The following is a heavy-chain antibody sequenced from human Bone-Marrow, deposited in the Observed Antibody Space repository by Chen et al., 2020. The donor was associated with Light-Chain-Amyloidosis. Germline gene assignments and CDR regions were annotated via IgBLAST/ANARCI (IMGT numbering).Heavy chain of an antibody. CDR2: INTANGYT. Sequence: QVQLVQSGAEVKKPGASVKVSCKASGYSFTNYVIHWVRQAPGQRLEWMGWINTANGYTKYSQKFQGRVTINRDTSASTAYMEVSSLRFEDTAVYYCARYSSVWLHFDYWGQGTLVTVSS. CDR3: ARYSSVWLHFDY. D-gene: IGHD6-19*01. CDR1: GYSFTNYV. V-gene: IGHV1-3*04. J-gene: IGHJ4*02.